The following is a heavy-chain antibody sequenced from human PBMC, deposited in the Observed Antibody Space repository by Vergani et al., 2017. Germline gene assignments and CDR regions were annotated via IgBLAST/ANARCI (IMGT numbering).Heavy chain of an antibody. CDR2: LTGGGGST. J-gene: IGHJ4*02. V-gene: IGHV3-23*01. CDR1: GFPFSTYA. D-gene: IGHD1-26*01. Sequence: EVQLLESGGSLKQSGGSVRLSCAASGFPFSTYAMHWVRQAPGKGLAWVSSLTGGGGSTYYADSFKGRFIISRDNSRDTLYLQMNSLRPEDSATYYCVKDAGSYENFFDSWCQGTLVTVSS. CDR3: VKDAGSYENFFDS.